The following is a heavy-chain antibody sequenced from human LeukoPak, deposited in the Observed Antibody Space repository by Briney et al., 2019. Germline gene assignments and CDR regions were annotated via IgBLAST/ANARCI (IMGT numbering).Heavy chain of an antibody. Sequence: KTGGSLRLSCAASGFTFSDYYMSWIRQAPGKGLEWVSYISSSGSTIYYADSVKGRFTISRDNAKNSLYLQMNSLRAEDTAVYYCGRDALVGYFSYYYMDVWGKGTTVTVSS. V-gene: IGHV3-11*01. J-gene: IGHJ6*03. CDR2: ISSSGSTI. CDR3: GRDALVGYFSYYYMDV. CDR1: GFTFSDYY. D-gene: IGHD2-15*01.